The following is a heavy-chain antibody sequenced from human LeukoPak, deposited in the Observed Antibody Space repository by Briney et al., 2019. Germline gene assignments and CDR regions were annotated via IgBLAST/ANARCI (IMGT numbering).Heavy chain of an antibody. V-gene: IGHV3-11*01. Sequence: GGSLRLFCAASGFPFSEYYMSWIRQAPGKGVEWVSYISSSGSTIYYADSVKGRFTISRDNAKNSLYLQMNSLRAEDTAVYYCARDEKTGYSRYWGQGTLVTVSS. D-gene: IGHD6-13*01. CDR1: GFPFSEYY. CDR3: ARDEKTGYSRY. J-gene: IGHJ4*02. CDR2: ISSSGSTI.